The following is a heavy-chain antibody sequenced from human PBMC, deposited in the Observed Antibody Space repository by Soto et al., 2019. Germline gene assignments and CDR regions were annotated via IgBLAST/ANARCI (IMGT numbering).Heavy chain of an antibody. J-gene: IGHJ4*02. CDR1: GFTFSSYA. Sequence: GGSLRLSCAASGFTFSSYAMSWVRQAPGKXLEWVSAISGSGGSTYYADSVKGRFTISRDNSKNTLYLQMNSLRAEDTAVYYCAKMGGRLNRITIFGVVTFDYWGQGTLVTVSS. V-gene: IGHV3-23*01. CDR3: AKMGGRLNRITIFGVVTFDY. D-gene: IGHD3-3*01. CDR2: ISGSGGST.